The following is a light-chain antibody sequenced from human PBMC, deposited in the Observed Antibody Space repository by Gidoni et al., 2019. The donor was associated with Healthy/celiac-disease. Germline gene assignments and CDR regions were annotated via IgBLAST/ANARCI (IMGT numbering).Light chain of an antibody. V-gene: IGLV2-14*01. CDR2: DVS. CDR1: SSDVGGYNY. Sequence: QSALTQPASVYGSPGQSITISCTGTSSDVGGYNYVSWYQQHPGKAPKLMIYDVSNRPSGVSNRFSGSKSGNTASLTISGLQAEDEADYYCSSYTSSSTLKVFGGGTKLTVL. CDR3: SSYTSSSTLKV. J-gene: IGLJ2*01.